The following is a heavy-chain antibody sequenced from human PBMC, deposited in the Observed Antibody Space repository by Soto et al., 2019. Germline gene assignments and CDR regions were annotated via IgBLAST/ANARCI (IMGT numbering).Heavy chain of an antibody. V-gene: IGHV4-30-2*01. D-gene: IGHD2-15*01. CDR2: IYHSGST. CDR1: GGSISSGGYS. CDR3: ARALGYCSGGSCYSGYYGMDV. J-gene: IGHJ6*02. Sequence: SETLSLTCAVSGGSISSGGYSWSWIRQPPGKGLEWIGYIYHSGSTYYNPSLKSRVTISVDRSKNQFSLKLSSVTAADTAVYYCARALGYCSGGSCYSGYYGMDVWGQGTTVTVSS.